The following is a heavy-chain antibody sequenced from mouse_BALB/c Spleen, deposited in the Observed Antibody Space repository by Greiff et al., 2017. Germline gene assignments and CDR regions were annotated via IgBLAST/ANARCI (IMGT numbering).Heavy chain of an antibody. Sequence: EVQLQQSGPELVKPGASVKMSCKASGYTFTSYVMHWVKQTPGQGLEWIGYINPYNDGTTYNEKFKGKATLTSDKSSSTAYMELSSLTSEDSAVYYCARDTTAYAMDYWGRGTSVTVSS. V-gene: IGHV1-14*01. CDR3: ARDTTAYAMDY. J-gene: IGHJ4*01. CDR1: GYTFTSYV. CDR2: INPYNDGT. D-gene: IGHD1-2*01.